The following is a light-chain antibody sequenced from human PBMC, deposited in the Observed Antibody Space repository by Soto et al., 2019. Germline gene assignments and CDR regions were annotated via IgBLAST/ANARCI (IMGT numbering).Light chain of an antibody. CDR3: QQYNGYSRT. CDR1: QSIGDS. CDR2: DVS. J-gene: IGKJ1*01. V-gene: IGKV1-5*01. Sequence: DIQMTQSPSTLFASVGDRVTITCRASQSIGDSLAWYQQKPGKAPYLLISDVSSLERGVPSRFSGSGSGTEFTLTISSMQPDDFATFSCQQYNGYSRTFGQGTKVDI.